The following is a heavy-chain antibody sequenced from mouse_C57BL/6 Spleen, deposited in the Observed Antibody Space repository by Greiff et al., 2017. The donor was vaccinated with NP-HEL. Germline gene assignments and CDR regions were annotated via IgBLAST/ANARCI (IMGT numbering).Heavy chain of an antibody. CDR2: IYPGDGDT. D-gene: IGHD2-4*01. CDR3: ARDDYSSWFAY. Sequence: VKLQESGPELVKPGASVKISCKASGYAFSSSWMNWVKQRPGKGLEWIGRIYPGDGDTNYNGKFKGKATLTADKSSSTAYMQLSSLTSEDSAVYFCARDDYSSWFAYWGQGTLVTVSA. V-gene: IGHV1-82*01. J-gene: IGHJ3*01. CDR1: GYAFSSSW.